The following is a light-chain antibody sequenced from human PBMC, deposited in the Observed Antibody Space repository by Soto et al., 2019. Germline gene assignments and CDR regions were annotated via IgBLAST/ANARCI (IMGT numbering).Light chain of an antibody. CDR3: SSHTSSSTPGV. V-gene: IGLV2-14*01. J-gene: IGLJ1*01. CDR2: DVS. CDR1: SSDFGGYNY. Sequence: QSVLTQPASVSGSPGQSITISCTGTSSDFGGYNYVSWYQQHPGKAPKLMIYDVSNRPSGVSNRFSGSKSGNTASLTISGLQAEDEADYYCSSHTSSSTPGVFGTGTKVTVL.